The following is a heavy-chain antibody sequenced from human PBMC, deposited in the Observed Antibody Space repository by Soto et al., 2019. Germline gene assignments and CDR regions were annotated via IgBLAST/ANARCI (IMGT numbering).Heavy chain of an antibody. Sequence: HPGGSLRLSCAASGFTFSTYSMNWVRQAPGKGLEWVSSISSSSTIYYADSVKGRFTISRDNAKNSLFLQMNSLRAEDTAVYYCARGRGAAADYFDFWGQGTLVTVSS. CDR2: ISSSSTI. D-gene: IGHD6-13*01. CDR3: ARGRGAAADYFDF. J-gene: IGHJ4*02. V-gene: IGHV3-48*04. CDR1: GFTFSTYS.